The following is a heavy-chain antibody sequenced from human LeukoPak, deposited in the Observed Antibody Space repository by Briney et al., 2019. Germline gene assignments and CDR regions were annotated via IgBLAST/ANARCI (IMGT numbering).Heavy chain of an antibody. Sequence: GGSLRLSCAASGFTFDDYAMHWVRQAPGKGLEWVSGISWNSGSIGYADSVKGRFTISRDYSKNTLYLQMNSLRAEDTAVYYCATGEVMGYWGQGTLVTVSS. CDR1: GFTFDDYA. J-gene: IGHJ4*02. CDR3: ATGEVMGY. CDR2: ISWNSGSI. D-gene: IGHD3-10*01. V-gene: IGHV3-9*01.